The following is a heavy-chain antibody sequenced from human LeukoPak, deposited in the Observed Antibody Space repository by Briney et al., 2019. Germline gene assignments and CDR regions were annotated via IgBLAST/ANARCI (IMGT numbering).Heavy chain of an antibody. CDR1: GGTFSGYA. J-gene: IGHJ6*03. D-gene: IGHD2-2*01. Sequence: GASVKVSCKASGGTFSGYAVSWVRQAPGQGLEWMGGIIPIFGTANYAQKFQGRVTITTDESTSTAYMELSSLRSEDTAVYYCARGEYQLHLYYYYYYMDVWGKGTTVTVSS. CDR2: IIPIFGTA. CDR3: ARGEYQLHLYYYYYYMDV. V-gene: IGHV1-69*05.